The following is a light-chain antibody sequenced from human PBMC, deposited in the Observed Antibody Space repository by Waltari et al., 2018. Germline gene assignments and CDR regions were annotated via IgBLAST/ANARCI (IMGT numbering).Light chain of an antibody. CDR1: QNIIRY. J-gene: IGKJ1*01. Sequence: DIQMTQSPASLSAYVGDRVTITCRASQNIIRYLNWYQQRPGTAPKLLIYASSNLQSGVPSRFSGSGSGTEFTLTISSLQPEDFATYYCQQSYSTPPRTFGQGTKVEMK. CDR2: ASS. V-gene: IGKV1-39*01. CDR3: QQSYSTPPRT.